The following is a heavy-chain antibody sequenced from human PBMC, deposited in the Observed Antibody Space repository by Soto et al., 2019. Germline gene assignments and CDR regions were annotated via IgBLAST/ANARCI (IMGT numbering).Heavy chain of an antibody. D-gene: IGHD6-19*01. CDR1: GYTFSNYA. V-gene: IGHV1-3*01. CDR2: INAGNGNT. CDR3: ARAVAVAADFDY. Sequence: ASVKVSCKASGYTFSNYAIHWVRQAPGQRLEWMGWINAGNGNTKSPQKFQGRVTITRDTSASTAYMELSSLRSEDTAVYYCARAVAVAADFDYWGQGTLVTVSS. J-gene: IGHJ4*02.